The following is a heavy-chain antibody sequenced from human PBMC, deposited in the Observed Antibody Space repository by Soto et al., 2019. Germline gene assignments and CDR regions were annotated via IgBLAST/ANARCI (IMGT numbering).Heavy chain of an antibody. CDR2: IYYSGST. V-gene: IGHV4-31*03. J-gene: IGHJ6*02. CDR3: ARTTVTLNYYYGMDV. CDR1: GGSISSGGYY. Sequence: SETLSLTCTVSGGSISSGGYYWSWIRQHPGKGLEWIGYIYYSGSTYYNPSLKSRVTISVDTSKNQFSLRLSSVTAADTAVYYCARTTVTLNYYYGMDVWGQGTTVTVS. D-gene: IGHD4-17*01.